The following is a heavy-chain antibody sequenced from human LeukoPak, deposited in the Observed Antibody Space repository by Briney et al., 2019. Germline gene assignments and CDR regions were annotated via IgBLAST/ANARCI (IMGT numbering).Heavy chain of an antibody. J-gene: IGHJ3*01. CDR3: ARDGGYCSSTSCYLGV. CDR1: GFTFSSYS. CDR2: ISSTSSTT. V-gene: IGHV3-48*01. Sequence: HPGGSLRLSCAASGFTFSSYSMNWIRQAPGKGLEWVSYISSTSSTTNYADSVKGRFTISRDNAKNSLYLQMNSLRAEDTAVYYCARDGGYCSSTSCYLGVWGQGTMVTVSS. D-gene: IGHD2-2*01.